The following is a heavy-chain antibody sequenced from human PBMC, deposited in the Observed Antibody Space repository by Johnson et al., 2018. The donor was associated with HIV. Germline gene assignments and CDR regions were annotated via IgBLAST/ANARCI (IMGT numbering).Heavy chain of an antibody. V-gene: IGHV3-13*01. D-gene: IGHD3-10*01. CDR1: GLTFTNAW. CDR2: IGTAGDT. J-gene: IGHJ3*02. Sequence: VQLVESGGGLVKPGGSLRLSCAASGLTFTNAWMNWVRQAPGKGLEWVSAIGTAGDTYYPDSVKGRFTISSDNSKNTLYLQMNSLRAEDTAVYYCAKDAGTYHPFDAFDIWGQGTMVTVSS. CDR3: AKDAGTYHPFDAFDI.